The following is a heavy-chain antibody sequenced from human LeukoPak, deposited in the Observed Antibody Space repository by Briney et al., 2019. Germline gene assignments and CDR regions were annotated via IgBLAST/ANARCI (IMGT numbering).Heavy chain of an antibody. CDR2: INPNSGGT. J-gene: IGHJ4*02. D-gene: IGHD2-2*01. V-gene: IGHV1-2*02. Sequence: ASVKVSCKASGYTFTGYYMHWVRQAPGQGLEWMGWINPNSGGTNYAQKFQDRATMTRDTSMSTAYMELSRLTSDDTAVYYCARSRASVGTSTSSDYWGQGTLVTVSS. CDR3: ARSRASVGTSTSSDY. CDR1: GYTFTGYY.